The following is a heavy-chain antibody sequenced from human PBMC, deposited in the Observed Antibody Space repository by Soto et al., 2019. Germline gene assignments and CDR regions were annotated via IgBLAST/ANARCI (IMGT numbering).Heavy chain of an antibody. CDR3: ARGLGIYYYYYYMDV. CDR2: MNPNSGNT. J-gene: IGHJ6*03. V-gene: IGHV1-8*01. D-gene: IGHD3-10*01. CDR1: GYTFTSYD. Sequence: ASVKVSCKASGYTFTSYDINWVRQATGQGLEWMGWMNPNSGNTGYAQKFQGRVTMTRNTSISTAYMELSSLRSEDTAVYYCARGLGIYYYYYYMDVWGKGTTVTVSS.